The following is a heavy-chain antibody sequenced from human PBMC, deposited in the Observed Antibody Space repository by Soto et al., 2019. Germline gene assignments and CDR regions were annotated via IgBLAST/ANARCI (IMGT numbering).Heavy chain of an antibody. V-gene: IGHV3-48*01. J-gene: IGHJ3*02. CDR1: GFTFSSYS. Sequence: GGSLRLSCAASGFTFSSYSMNWVRQAPGKGLEWVSDISSSSRNTYYADSVKGRFTISRDNSKNTLYLQMNSLRAEDTAVYYCAKIAAAGDAFDIWGQGTMVTVSS. CDR2: ISSSSRNT. CDR3: AKIAAAGDAFDI. D-gene: IGHD6-13*01.